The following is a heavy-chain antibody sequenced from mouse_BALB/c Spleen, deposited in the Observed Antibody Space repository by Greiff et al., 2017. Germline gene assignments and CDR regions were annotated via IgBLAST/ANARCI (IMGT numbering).Heavy chain of an antibody. CDR3: NAKYGNYDYAMDY. CDR1: GFNIKDYY. J-gene: IGHJ4*01. D-gene: IGHD2-10*02. CDR2: IDPENGDT. Sequence: VQLKESGAELVRSGASVKLSCTASGFNIKDYYMHWVKQRPEQGLEWIGWIDPENGDTEYAPKFQGKATMTADTSSNTAYLQLSSLTSEDTAVYYCNAKYGNYDYAMDYWGQGTSVTVSS. V-gene: IGHV14-4*02.